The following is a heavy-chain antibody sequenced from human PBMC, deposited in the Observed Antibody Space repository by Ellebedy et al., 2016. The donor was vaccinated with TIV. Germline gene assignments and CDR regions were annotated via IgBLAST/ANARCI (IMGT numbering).Heavy chain of an antibody. Sequence: ASVKVSCKASGYTFTSYGISWVRQAPGQGLEWMGWISAYNGNTNYAQKLQGRVTMTTDTSTSTAYMELRSLRSDDTAVYCCARVSIGSGWYASFDYWGQGTLVTVSS. CDR2: ISAYNGNT. V-gene: IGHV1-18*01. J-gene: IGHJ4*02. CDR1: GYTFTSYG. D-gene: IGHD6-19*01. CDR3: ARVSIGSGWYASFDY.